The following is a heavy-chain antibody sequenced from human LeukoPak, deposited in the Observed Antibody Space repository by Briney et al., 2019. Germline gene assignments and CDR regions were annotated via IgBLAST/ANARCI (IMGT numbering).Heavy chain of an antibody. J-gene: IGHJ5*02. CDR2: ITASSSYI. Sequence: PGGSLRLSCAASGFTFSSYSMNWVRQAPGKGLEWVSSITASSSYIYYADSVKGRFTISRDNAKNSLYLQMNSLRAEDTALYYCAKDSTPYSSSWYVTWFDPWGQGTLVTVSS. CDR3: AKDSTPYSSSWYVTWFDP. CDR1: GFTFSSYS. D-gene: IGHD6-13*01. V-gene: IGHV3-21*04.